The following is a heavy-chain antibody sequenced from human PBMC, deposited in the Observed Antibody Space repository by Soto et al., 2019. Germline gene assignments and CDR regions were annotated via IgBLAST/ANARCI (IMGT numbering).Heavy chain of an antibody. V-gene: IGHV4-34*01. J-gene: IGHJ3*02. CDR1: GGSFSGYY. D-gene: IGHD1-1*01. CDR2: IKHSGST. CDR3: AREGTGTTHDAFDI. Sequence: QVQLQQWGAGLLKPSETLSLTCAVYGGSFSGYYWSWIRQPPEKGLEWIGEIKHSGSTNYNPSLKSRVTISVDTSKNQFSLKLSSVTAADTAVYYCAREGTGTTHDAFDIWGQGTMVTVSS.